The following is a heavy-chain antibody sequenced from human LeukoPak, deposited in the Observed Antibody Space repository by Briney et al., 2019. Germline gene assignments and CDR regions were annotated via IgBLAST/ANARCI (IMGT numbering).Heavy chain of an antibody. D-gene: IGHD2-21*02. CDR2: IDYSGST. J-gene: IGHJ4*02. CDR1: GGSISSYY. Sequence: SETLSLTCTVSGGSISSYYWTWIRQPPGKGLEWIGYIDYSGSTNYNPSLKSRVTISVDTSKNQFSLKLSSVTAADTAVYFCARVTASPARHPFDYWGQGTLVTVSS. CDR3: ARVTASPARHPFDY. V-gene: IGHV4-59*08.